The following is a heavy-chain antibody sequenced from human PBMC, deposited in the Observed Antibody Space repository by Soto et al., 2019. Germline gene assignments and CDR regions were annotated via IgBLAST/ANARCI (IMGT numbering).Heavy chain of an antibody. CDR2: ISGSDGST. V-gene: IGHV3-23*01. CDR1: GFTFSSYA. J-gene: IGHJ4*02. D-gene: IGHD2-8*01. Sequence: EVQMLESGGGFVQPGGSLRLSCAASGFTFSSYAMSWVRQAPGKGLEWVSAISGSDGSTFYADSVKGRFTISRDDSKNTLYLQMNSLRAEDTAVYYCAKGPGMYSDFACWGQGTLVTVSS. CDR3: AKGPGMYSDFAC.